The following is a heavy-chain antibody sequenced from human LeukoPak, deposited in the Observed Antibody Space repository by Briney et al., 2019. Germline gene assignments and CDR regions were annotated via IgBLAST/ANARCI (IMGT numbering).Heavy chain of an antibody. CDR1: GGSISSYY. CDR2: ISYSGYT. J-gene: IGHJ5*02. CDR3: ARDSGPWGVFDP. D-gene: IGHD3-10*01. V-gene: IGHV4-59*01. Sequence: SETLSLTCTVSGGSISSYYWSWIRQPPGKGLEWIGYISYSGYTNYKSSLKSRVTISVDTSKNQFSLKLSSVTAADTAVYYCARDSGPWGVFDPWGQGTLVTVSS.